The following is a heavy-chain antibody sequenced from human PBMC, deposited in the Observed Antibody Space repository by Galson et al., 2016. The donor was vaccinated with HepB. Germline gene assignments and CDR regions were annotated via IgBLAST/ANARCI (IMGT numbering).Heavy chain of an antibody. CDR1: GYTFTNYA. CDR2: VNAANGNT. V-gene: IGHV1-3*01. CDR3: ARDRFTIVASSPPLDD. D-gene: IGHD3-10*01. J-gene: IGHJ4*02. Sequence: SVKVSCKASGYTFTNYAVHWVRQAPGQRLEWMGWVNAANGNTKYSRKFQGRVTISRDTSASTVYMELNSLRSEDTAMYYCARDRFTIVASSPPLDDWGQGTLVTVSS.